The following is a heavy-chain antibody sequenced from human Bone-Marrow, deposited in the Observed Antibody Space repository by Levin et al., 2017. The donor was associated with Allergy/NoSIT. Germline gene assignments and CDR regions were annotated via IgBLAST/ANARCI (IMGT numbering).Heavy chain of an antibody. CDR1: GFTFSRYS. CDR2: IISSSTTI. Sequence: GGSLRLSCAASGFTFSRYSMHWVRQAPGKGLEWVSYIISSSTTIDYADSVKGRFTISRDNARNSLYLQMNSLRDEDTAVYYCAKEDNLNARRALDYWGQGILVTVSS. D-gene: IGHD1-20*01. V-gene: IGHV3-48*02. CDR3: AKEDNLNARRALDY. J-gene: IGHJ4*02.